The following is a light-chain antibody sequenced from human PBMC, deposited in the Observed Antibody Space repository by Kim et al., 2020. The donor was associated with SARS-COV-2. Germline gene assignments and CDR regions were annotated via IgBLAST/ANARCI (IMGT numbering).Light chain of an antibody. CDR1: QSVNRRY. CDR2: DAS. V-gene: IGKV3-20*01. CDR3: QQYDTSSHI. Sequence: LSPGERATLSCRASQSVNRRYLTWYQQKPGQAPRLLIYDASIRAAGIPDRFSGSGSGTDFTLTITRLEPEDFAVYFCQQYDTSSHIFGQGTKLEI. J-gene: IGKJ2*01.